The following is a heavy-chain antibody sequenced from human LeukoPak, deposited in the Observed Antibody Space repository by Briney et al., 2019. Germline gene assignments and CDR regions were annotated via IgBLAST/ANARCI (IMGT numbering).Heavy chain of an antibody. Sequence: TLSLTCTVSGGSISSGTYYWSWIRQPAGKGLEWIGRIYTSGSTNYNPSLKSRVTISIDTSKNQFSLKLSSVTAADTAVYYCAGGGRTMYYFDYWGQGTLVTVSS. CDR3: AGGGRTMYYFDY. CDR2: IYTSGST. V-gene: IGHV4-61*02. CDR1: GGSISSGTYY. D-gene: IGHD2-15*01. J-gene: IGHJ4*02.